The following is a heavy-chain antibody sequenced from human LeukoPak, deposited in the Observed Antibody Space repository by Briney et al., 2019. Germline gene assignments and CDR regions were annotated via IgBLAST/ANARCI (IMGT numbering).Heavy chain of an antibody. D-gene: IGHD3-10*01. Sequence: SETLSLTCTVSGGSISSGGYYWSWIRQPPGKGLEWIGYIYHSGSTYYNPSLKSRVTISVDTSKNQFSLKLSSVTAADTAVYYCARHGSTSVRGVIVDDAFDIWGQGAMVTVSS. CDR1: GGSISSGGYY. V-gene: IGHV4-30-2*01. CDR3: ARHGSTSVRGVIVDDAFDI. J-gene: IGHJ3*02. CDR2: IYHSGST.